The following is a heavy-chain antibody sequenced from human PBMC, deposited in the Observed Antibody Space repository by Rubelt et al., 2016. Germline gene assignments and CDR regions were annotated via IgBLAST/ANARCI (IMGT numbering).Heavy chain of an antibody. CDR2: ISAYNGNT. CDR1: GYTFTSYG. J-gene: IGHJ4*02. V-gene: IGHV1-18*01. D-gene: IGHD3-22*01. CDR3: ARDHYYDSSGYSSLGFDY. Sequence: QVQLVQSGAEVKKPGASVKVSCKASGYTFTSYGISWVRQAPGQGLEWMGWISAYNGNTNYAQKLQGRVTMTTETSTSTAYMELRSLRSDDTAVYYCARDHYYDSSGYSSLGFDYWGQGTLVTVSS.